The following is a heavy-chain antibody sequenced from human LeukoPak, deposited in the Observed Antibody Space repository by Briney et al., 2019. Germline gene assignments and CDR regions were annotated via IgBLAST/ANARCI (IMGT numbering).Heavy chain of an antibody. V-gene: IGHV1-2*02. CDR2: INPNSGDT. D-gene: IGHD1-26*01. J-gene: IGHJ4*02. CDR3: ARGTEYNYFGSYYANFHY. CDR1: GYTFTGYY. Sequence: GASVKVSCKTSGYTFTGYYMHWVRQAPGQGLEWMGWINPNSGDTKNSQKFQGRVTMTRDTSISTAYMDLSRLRSDDTAVYYCARGTEYNYFGSYYANFHYWGQGTLVTVSS.